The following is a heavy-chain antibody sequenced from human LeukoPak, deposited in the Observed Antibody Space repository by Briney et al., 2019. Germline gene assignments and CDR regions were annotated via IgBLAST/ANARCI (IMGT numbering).Heavy chain of an antibody. D-gene: IGHD6-19*01. Sequence: SETLSLTCAVYGGSLSGYYWSWIRQPPGKGLEWIGEINHSGSTNYNPSLKSRVTISVDTSKNQFSLKLSSVTAADTAVYYCAAVAGTVDYWGQGTLVTVSS. CDR3: AAVAGTVDY. J-gene: IGHJ4*02. V-gene: IGHV4-34*01. CDR1: GGSLSGYY. CDR2: INHSGST.